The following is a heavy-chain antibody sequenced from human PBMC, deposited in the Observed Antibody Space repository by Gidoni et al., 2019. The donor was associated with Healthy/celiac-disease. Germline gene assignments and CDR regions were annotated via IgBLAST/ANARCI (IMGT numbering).Heavy chain of an antibody. Sequence: QITLKESGPTLVKPTQTLTLTCTFSGFSLSTSGVGVGWIRQPPGKALEWLALIYWDDDKRYSPSLKSRLTITKDTSKNQVVLTMTNMDPVDTATYYCAHISKFGYSSSWPSQFDYWGQGTLVTVSS. V-gene: IGHV2-5*02. J-gene: IGHJ4*02. D-gene: IGHD6-13*01. CDR1: GFSLSTSGVG. CDR2: IYWDDDK. CDR3: AHISKFGYSSSWPSQFDY.